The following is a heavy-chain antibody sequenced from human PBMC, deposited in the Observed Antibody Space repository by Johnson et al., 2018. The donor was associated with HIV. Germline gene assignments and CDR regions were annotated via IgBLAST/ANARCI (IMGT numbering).Heavy chain of an antibody. Sequence: VQLVESGGGLVKPGGSLRLSCAASGFTFSSYAMSWVRQAPGKGMEWVSAISGSGGSTYYADSVKGRFTISRDNSKNTLYLQMNSLRGEDTAVYYCAKDRRSFYGGKAADVFDIWGQGTMVTVSS. J-gene: IGHJ3*02. CDR2: ISGSGGST. V-gene: IGHV3-23*04. D-gene: IGHD4-23*01. CDR3: AKDRRSFYGGKAADVFDI. CDR1: GFTFSSYA.